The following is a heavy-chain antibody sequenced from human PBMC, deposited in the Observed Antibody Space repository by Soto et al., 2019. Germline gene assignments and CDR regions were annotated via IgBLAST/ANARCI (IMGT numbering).Heavy chain of an antibody. V-gene: IGHV1-24*01. CDR1: GYTLTELS. D-gene: IGHD6-13*01. CDR2: FDPEDGET. CDR3: ATWAAAGPHDAFDI. J-gene: IGHJ3*02. Sequence: ASVKVSCKVSGYTLTELSMHWVRQAPGKGLEWMGGFDPEDGETIYAQKFQGRVTMTEDTSTDTAYMELSSLRSEDTAVYYCATWAAAGPHDAFDIWGQGTMVTVSS.